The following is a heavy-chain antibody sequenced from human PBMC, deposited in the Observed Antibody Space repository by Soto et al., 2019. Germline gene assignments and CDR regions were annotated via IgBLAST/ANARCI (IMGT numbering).Heavy chain of an antibody. CDR3: AGPKALGSRSGMDV. Sequence: EVQLVESGGGLVKPGGSLRLSCAASGFTFSSYSMNWVRQAPGKGLELVSSISSSSSYIYYSDSVKGRFTISRDNAKNSLYLQMNSLRAEDTAVYYCAGPKALGSRSGMDVWGQGTTVTVSS. CDR2: ISSSSSYI. J-gene: IGHJ6*02. D-gene: IGHD2-2*01. CDR1: GFTFSSYS. V-gene: IGHV3-21*01.